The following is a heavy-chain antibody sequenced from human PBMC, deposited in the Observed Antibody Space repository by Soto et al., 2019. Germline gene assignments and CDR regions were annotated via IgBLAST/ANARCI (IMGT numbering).Heavy chain of an antibody. Sequence: GSLRLSCAASGFTFSSYSMNWVRQAPGKGLEWVSSISSSSSYIYYADSVKGRFTISRDNAKNSLYLQMNSLRAEDTAVYYCARATRITGTTYYYYYGMDVWGQGTKVTVSS. J-gene: IGHJ6*02. CDR2: ISSSSSYI. CDR3: ARATRITGTTYYYYYGMDV. CDR1: GFTFSSYS. V-gene: IGHV3-21*01. D-gene: IGHD1-20*01.